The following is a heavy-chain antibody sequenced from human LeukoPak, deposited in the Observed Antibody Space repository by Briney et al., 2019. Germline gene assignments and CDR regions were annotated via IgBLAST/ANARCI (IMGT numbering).Heavy chain of an antibody. Sequence: PGGSLRLSCAASGFTFSSYAMSWVRQAPGKGLEWVSYISSSSSTIYYADSVKGRFTISRDNAKNSLYLQMNSPRAEDTAVYYCARDPRSKYCSGGSCLYFDYWGQGTLVTVSS. CDR1: GFTFSSYA. D-gene: IGHD2-15*01. V-gene: IGHV3-48*01. CDR3: ARDPRSKYCSGGSCLYFDY. J-gene: IGHJ4*02. CDR2: ISSSSSTI.